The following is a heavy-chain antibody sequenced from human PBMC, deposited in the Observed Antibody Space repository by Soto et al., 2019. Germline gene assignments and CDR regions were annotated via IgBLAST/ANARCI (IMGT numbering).Heavy chain of an antibody. D-gene: IGHD6-19*01. Sequence: GGSLRLSCVASGFIFSDDYMAWIRRAPGKGLEWVSYVSDGGSYTNHGNSVRGRVSVSRGDARNSLYLQIKNLRVEDTGVYYCARAPGAVNSYAGVDVWGQGTTVTVSS. V-gene: IGHV3-11*05. J-gene: IGHJ6*02. CDR3: ARAPGAVNSYAGVDV. CDR1: GFIFSDDY. CDR2: VSDGGSYT.